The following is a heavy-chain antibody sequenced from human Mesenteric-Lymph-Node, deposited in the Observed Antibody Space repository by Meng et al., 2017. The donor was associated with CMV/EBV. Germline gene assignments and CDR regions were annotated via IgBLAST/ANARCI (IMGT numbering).Heavy chain of an antibody. D-gene: IGHD1-14*01. Sequence: GGSITNANYYWSWVRQHPGKGLEWIGYISYSGNTYYSPSLECRVTISVDTSANQFSLNLSSVTAADTAIYYCARDEIPEPRLWAFHIWGQGTLITVSS. V-gene: IGHV4-31*02. CDR2: ISYSGNT. J-gene: IGHJ3*02. CDR1: GGSITNANYY. CDR3: ARDEIPEPRLWAFHI.